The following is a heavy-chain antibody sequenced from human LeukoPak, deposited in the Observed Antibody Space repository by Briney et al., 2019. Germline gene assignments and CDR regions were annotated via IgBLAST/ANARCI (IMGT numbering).Heavy chain of an antibody. CDR2: ISYDGSNK. D-gene: IGHD6-19*01. V-gene: IGHV3-30*03. CDR1: GFTFSSYG. CDR3: SGYSSADAFDI. Sequence: GGSLRLSCAASGFTFSSYGMHWVRQAPGKGLEWVAVISYDGSNKYYADSVKGRFTISRDNAKNTLYLQMNSLRAEDTAVYYCSGYSSADAFDIWGQGTMVTVSS. J-gene: IGHJ3*02.